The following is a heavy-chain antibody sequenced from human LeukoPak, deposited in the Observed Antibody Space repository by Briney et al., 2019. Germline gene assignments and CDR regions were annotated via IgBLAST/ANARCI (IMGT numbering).Heavy chain of an antibody. D-gene: IGHD3-10*01. J-gene: IGHJ5*02. CDR2: ISAYNGNT. CDR3: VREPKYYYGSGSYLYDP. V-gene: IGHV1-18*01. CDR1: GYTFTSYG. Sequence: ASVKVSCKASGYTFTSYGISWVRQAPGQGLEWMGWISAYNGNTNYAQKLQGRVTMTTDTSTSTAYMELRSLRSDDTAVYYCVREPKYYYGSGSYLYDPRGQGTLVTVSS.